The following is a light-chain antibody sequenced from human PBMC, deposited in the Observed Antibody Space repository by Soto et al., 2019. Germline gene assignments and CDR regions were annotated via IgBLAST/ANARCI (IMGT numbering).Light chain of an antibody. V-gene: IGLV2-14*01. Sequence: QSVLTQPASVSGSPGQPITISCTGTSSDVGDYNYVSWYQQHPGKAPKLMIYEVSNRPSGVSNRFSGSKSGNTASLTISGLQAEDEADYYCSSYTSSSTYVFGTGTKVTVL. CDR1: SSDVGDYNY. J-gene: IGLJ1*01. CDR3: SSYTSSSTYV. CDR2: EVS.